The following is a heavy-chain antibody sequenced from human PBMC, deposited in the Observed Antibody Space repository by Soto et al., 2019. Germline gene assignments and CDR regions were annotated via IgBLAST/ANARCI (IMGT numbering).Heavy chain of an antibody. CDR3: ARAAYYYDSSGYYPGDY. D-gene: IGHD3-22*01. CDR2: ISAYNGNT. CDR1: GYTFTSYG. V-gene: IGHV1-18*01. Sequence: ASVKVSCKASGYTFTSYGISWVRQAPGQGLEWMGWISAYNGNTNYAQKLQGRVTMTTDTPASTAYMEVSSLRSEDTAVYYCARAAYYYDSSGYYPGDYWGQGTLVTVSS. J-gene: IGHJ4*02.